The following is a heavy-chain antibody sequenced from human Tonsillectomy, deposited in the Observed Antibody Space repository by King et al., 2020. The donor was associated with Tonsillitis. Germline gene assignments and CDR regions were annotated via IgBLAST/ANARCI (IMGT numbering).Heavy chain of an antibody. CDR1: GFTFSDHY. J-gene: IGHJ2*01. Sequence: VQLVESGGGLVQPGGSLRLSCAASGFTFSDHYMDWVRQAPGKGRDWVGRIRKKANSYTREYAASVKGRFTISRDDSKNSPYLQMNSLKTEDSAVYHCARVVTSYWYLDLWGRGTLVTVSS. CDR3: ARVVTSYWYLDL. V-gene: IGHV3-72*01. D-gene: IGHD3-10*01. CDR2: IRKKANSYTR.